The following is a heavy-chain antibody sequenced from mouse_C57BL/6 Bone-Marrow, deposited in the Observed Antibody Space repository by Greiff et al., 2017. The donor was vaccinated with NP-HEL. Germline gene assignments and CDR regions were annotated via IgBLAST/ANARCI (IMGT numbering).Heavy chain of an antibody. Sequence: VKLMESGPGLVQPSQSLSITCTVSGFSLTSYGVHWVRQSPGKGLEWLGVIWSGGSTDYNAAFISRLSISKDNSKSQVFFKMNSLQADDTAIYYCARGLRRDYYAMDYWGQGTSVTVSS. CDR3: ARGLRRDYYAMDY. V-gene: IGHV2-2*01. J-gene: IGHJ4*01. CDR2: IWSGGST. CDR1: GFSLTSYG. D-gene: IGHD2-2*01.